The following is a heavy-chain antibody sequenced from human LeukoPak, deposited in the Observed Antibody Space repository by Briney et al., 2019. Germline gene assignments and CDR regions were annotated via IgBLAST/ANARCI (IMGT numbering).Heavy chain of an antibody. Sequence: SVKVSCKASGGTFSNYAISWVRQAPGQGLEWMGEIIPIFGTANYAQKFQGRVTIAADESTSTAYMELSSLRSEDTAVYYCARRDNSYDYVWGSYRPLNYWGQGTLVTVSS. J-gene: IGHJ4*02. CDR2: IIPIFGTA. D-gene: IGHD3-16*02. CDR3: ARRDNSYDYVWGSYRPLNY. V-gene: IGHV1-69*13. CDR1: GGTFSNYA.